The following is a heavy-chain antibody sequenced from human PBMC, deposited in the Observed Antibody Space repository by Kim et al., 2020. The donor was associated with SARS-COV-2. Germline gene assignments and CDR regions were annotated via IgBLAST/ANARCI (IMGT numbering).Heavy chain of an antibody. CDR2: FDPEDGET. Sequence: ASVKVSCKVSGYTLTELSMHWVRQAPGKGLEWMGGFDPEDGETIYAQKFQGRVTMTEDTSTDTAYMELSSLRSEDTAVYYCATESVRRCSSTSCYAGVDYWGQGTLVTVSS. CDR3: ATESVRRCSSTSCYAGVDY. V-gene: IGHV1-24*01. CDR1: GYTLTELS. D-gene: IGHD2-2*01. J-gene: IGHJ4*02.